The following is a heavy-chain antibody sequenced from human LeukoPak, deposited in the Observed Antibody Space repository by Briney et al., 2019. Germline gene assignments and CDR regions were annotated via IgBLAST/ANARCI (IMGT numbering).Heavy chain of an antibody. CDR3: AKDSQNGDLVVDFDS. D-gene: IGHD4-17*01. CDR2: IGNSGEPT. Sequence: PGGSLRPSCAASGFMFSNYAMSWVRQAPGKGLEWVSVIGNSGEPTLYADSVKGRFTISRDNSHNTLYLHMNSLRAEDTAIYYCAKDSQNGDLVVDFDSWGQGTLVTVSS. CDR1: GFMFSNYA. V-gene: IGHV3-23*01. J-gene: IGHJ4*02.